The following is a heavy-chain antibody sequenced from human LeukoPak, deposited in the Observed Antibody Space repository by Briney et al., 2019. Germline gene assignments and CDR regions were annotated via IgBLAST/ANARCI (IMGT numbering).Heavy chain of an antibody. Sequence: SVKVSCKASGGTFSSYAISWVRQAPGQGLEWMGRIIPIFGTANYAQKFQGRVTITTDESTSTAYMELSNLRSEDTAVYYCARGEAVWVVAATPFDYWGQGTLVTVSS. CDR3: ARGEAVWVVAATPFDY. D-gene: IGHD2-15*01. J-gene: IGHJ4*02. CDR1: GGTFSSYA. CDR2: IIPIFGTA. V-gene: IGHV1-69*05.